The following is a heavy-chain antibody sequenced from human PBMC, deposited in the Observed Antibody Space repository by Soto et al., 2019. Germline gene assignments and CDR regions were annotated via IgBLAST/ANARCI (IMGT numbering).Heavy chain of an antibody. CDR3: ARSRDDEYSNYYFDY. CDR1: GGSISSGGYY. D-gene: IGHD4-4*01. V-gene: IGHV4-31*03. CDR2: IYYSGST. Sequence: SETLSLTCTVSGGSISSGGYYWSWIRQHPGKGLEWIGYIYYSGSTYYNPSLKSRVTISVDTSKNQFSLKLSSVTAADTAVYYCARSRDDEYSNYYFDYWGQGTLVTVSS. J-gene: IGHJ4*02.